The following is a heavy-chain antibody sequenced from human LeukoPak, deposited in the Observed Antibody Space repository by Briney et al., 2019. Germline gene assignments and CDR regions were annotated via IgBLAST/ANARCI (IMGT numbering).Heavy chain of an antibody. J-gene: IGHJ5*02. CDR1: GGSISSYY. CDR2: IYYSGST. Sequence: SETLSLTCTVSGGSISSYYWSWIRQPPGKGLEWIGYIYYSGSTYYNPSLKSRVTISVDTSKNQFSLKLSSVTAADTAVYYCARSATIFGARARESHWFDPWGQGTLVTVSS. CDR3: ARSATIFGARARESHWFDP. V-gene: IGHV4-59*12. D-gene: IGHD3-3*01.